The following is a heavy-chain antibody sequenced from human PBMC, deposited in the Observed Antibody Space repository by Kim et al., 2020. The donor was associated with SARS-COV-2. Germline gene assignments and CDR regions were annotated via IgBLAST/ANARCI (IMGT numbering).Heavy chain of an antibody. V-gene: IGHV4-34*01. CDR2: INHSGST. CDR3: ARGSMVRGVIYRNYYYYYG. CDR1: GGSFSGYY. Sequence: SETLSLTCAVYGGSFSGYYWSWIRQPPGKGLEWIEEINHSGSTNYNPSLKSRVTISVDTSKNQFSLKLSSVTAADTAVYYCARGSMVRGVIYRNYYYYYG. D-gene: IGHD3-10*01. J-gene: IGHJ6*01.